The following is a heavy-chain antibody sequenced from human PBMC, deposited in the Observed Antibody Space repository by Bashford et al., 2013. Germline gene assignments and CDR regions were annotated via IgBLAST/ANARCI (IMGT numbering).Heavy chain of an antibody. CDR3: ASLVVVMDV. CDR2: ISSSSSTI. Sequence: GGSLRLSCAASGFTFSSYSMNWVRQAPGKGLEWVSYISSSSSTIYYADSVKGRFTISRDNAKNSLYLQMNSLRAEDTAVYYCASLVVVMDVWGQGTTVTVSS. CDR1: GFTFSSYS. V-gene: IGHV3-48*01. D-gene: IGHD3-22*01. J-gene: IGHJ6*02.